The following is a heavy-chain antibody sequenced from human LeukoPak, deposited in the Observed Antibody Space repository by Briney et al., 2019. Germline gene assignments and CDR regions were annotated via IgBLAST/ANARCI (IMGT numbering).Heavy chain of an antibody. Sequence: ASVKVSCKASGYTFTSYDINWVRQATGQGLEWMGWMNPNSGNTGYAQKLQGRVTMTRNTSISTAYMELSSLRSEDTAVHYCARGGNWNYEGYYFDYWGQGTLVTVSS. J-gene: IGHJ4*02. CDR1: GYTFTSYD. CDR2: MNPNSGNT. V-gene: IGHV1-8*01. CDR3: ARGGNWNYEGYYFDY. D-gene: IGHD1-7*01.